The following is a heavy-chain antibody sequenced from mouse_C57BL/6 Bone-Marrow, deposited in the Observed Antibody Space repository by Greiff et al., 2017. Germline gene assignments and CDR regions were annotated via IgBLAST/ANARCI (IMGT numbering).Heavy chain of an antibody. Sequence: VQLQQPGTELVKPGASVKLSCKASGYTFTSYWMHWVKQRPGQGLEWIGNINPSNGGTNYNEKFKSKATLTVDKASSTAYMQLRSLTSEDSAVYYCARVLTGTYWYIDVGGTGTTVTVTS. CDR2: INPSNGGT. CDR1: GYTFTSYW. V-gene: IGHV1-53*01. CDR3: ARVLTGTYWYIDV. J-gene: IGHJ1*03. D-gene: IGHD4-1*01.